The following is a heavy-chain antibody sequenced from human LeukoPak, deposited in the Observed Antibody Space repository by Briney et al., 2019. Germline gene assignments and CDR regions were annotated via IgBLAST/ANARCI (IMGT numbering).Heavy chain of an antibody. D-gene: IGHD3-22*01. CDR1: GFTFSRYA. CDR3: ARDWYYDSAGYFPY. V-gene: IGHV3-33*01. J-gene: IGHJ4*02. Sequence: RAGGSLRLSCAASGFTFSRYAMHWVRQAPGKGLEWVAFIWNDGSNQNYADSVKGRFTISRDNSKKMVYVQMNSLRVDDTAVYYCARDWYYDSAGYFPYWGLGTLVTVSS. CDR2: IWNDGSNQ.